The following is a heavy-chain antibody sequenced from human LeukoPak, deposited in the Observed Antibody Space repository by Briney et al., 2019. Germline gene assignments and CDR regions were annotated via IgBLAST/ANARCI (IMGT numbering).Heavy chain of an antibody. Sequence: PGGSLRLSCAASGFTFSSYGMHWVRQAPGKGLEWVAVISYDGSNKYYADSVEGRFTISRDNSKNTLYLQMNSLRAEDTAVYYCAKDQYCSGGSCYSPPGYWGQGTLVTVS. D-gene: IGHD2-15*01. V-gene: IGHV3-30*18. CDR2: ISYDGSNK. CDR1: GFTFSSYG. CDR3: AKDQYCSGGSCYSPPGY. J-gene: IGHJ4*02.